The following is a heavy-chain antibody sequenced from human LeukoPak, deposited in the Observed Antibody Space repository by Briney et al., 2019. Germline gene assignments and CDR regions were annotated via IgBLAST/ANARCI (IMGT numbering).Heavy chain of an antibody. Sequence: PSETLSLTCAVSGGSISSGGYSWSWIRQPPGEGLEWIGYIYYSGSTYYNPSLKSRVTISVDTSKNQFSLKLSSVTAADTAVYYCARVGDSSGYVDYWGQGTLVTVSS. V-gene: IGHV4-30-4*07. J-gene: IGHJ4*02. CDR2: IYYSGST. CDR3: ARVGDSSGYVDY. CDR1: GGSISSGGYS. D-gene: IGHD3-22*01.